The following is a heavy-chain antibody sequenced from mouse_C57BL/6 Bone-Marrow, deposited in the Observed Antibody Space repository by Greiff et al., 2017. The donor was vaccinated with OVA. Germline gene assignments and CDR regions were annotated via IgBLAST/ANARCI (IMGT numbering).Heavy chain of an antibody. Sequence: VQLQQPGAELVKPGASVKLSCKASGYTFTSYWMHWVKQRPGQGLEWIGMIHPNSGSTNYNEKFKSKATLTVDKSSSTAYMQLSSLTSEDSAVYYCARGGIYYGSSLYYFDYWGQGTTLTVSS. V-gene: IGHV1-64*01. CDR1: GYTFTSYW. CDR3: ARGGIYYGSSLYYFDY. J-gene: IGHJ2*01. CDR2: IHPNSGST. D-gene: IGHD1-1*01.